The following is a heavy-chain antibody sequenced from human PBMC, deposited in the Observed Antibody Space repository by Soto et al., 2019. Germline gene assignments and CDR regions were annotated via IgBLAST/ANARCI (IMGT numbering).Heavy chain of an antibody. Sequence: EVQLVESGGGQVQPGGSLRLSCAASGVIATAKYMNWVRQAPGGVLEWVAVIYNSGSTYYADAVEGRFTISRHDSENTLFLQMENLRNEDTDMYYCARANYLNAFDMWGQWTMVTVSS. V-gene: IGHV3-53*04. D-gene: IGHD1-7*01. CDR3: ARANYLNAFDM. CDR2: IYNSGST. CDR1: GVIATAKY. J-gene: IGHJ3*02.